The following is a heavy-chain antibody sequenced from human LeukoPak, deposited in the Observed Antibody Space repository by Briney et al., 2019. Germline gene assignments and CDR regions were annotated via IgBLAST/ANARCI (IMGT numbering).Heavy chain of an antibody. D-gene: IGHD2-15*01. CDR2: ISGSGRTT. V-gene: IGHV3-23*01. Sequence: GGSLRLSCAASGFTFSNHAMSWVRQTPGKGLQWVSVISGSGRTTEYADSVKGRFTISRDNSKNTPSLQMNSLRVEDTAIYYCAKNVVVKRYIDYWGQGTLVTVSS. J-gene: IGHJ4*02. CDR3: AKNVVVKRYIDY. CDR1: GFTFSNHA.